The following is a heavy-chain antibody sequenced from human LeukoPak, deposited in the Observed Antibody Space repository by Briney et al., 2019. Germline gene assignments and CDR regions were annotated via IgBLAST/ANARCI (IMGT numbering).Heavy chain of an antibody. V-gene: IGHV1-46*01. CDR1: GYTFTDYY. D-gene: IGHD3-10*01. CDR2: INPSGGFT. CDR3: ARGRDGSGSLNWFDP. Sequence: GASVKVSYKASGYTFTDYYIHWVRQAPGQGLEWMGTINPSGGFTTYAQKFQDRVTMTRDTSTSTVYMELSNLRSEDTAVYYCARGRDGSGSLNWFDPWGQGTLVTVSS. J-gene: IGHJ5*02.